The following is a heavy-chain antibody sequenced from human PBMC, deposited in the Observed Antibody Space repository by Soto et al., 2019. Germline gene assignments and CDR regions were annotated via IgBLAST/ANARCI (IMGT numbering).Heavy chain of an antibody. J-gene: IGHJ4*02. CDR1: GYSFTSYW. CDR3: ARLDRDHADIVVVVPFY. Sequence: PGESLKISCKGSGYSFTSYWIGWVRQMPGKGLEWMGIIYPGDSDTRYSPSFQGQVTISADKSISTAYLQWSSLKASDTAMYYCARLDRDHADIVVVVPFYWSQGTLVTVSS. V-gene: IGHV5-51*01. D-gene: IGHD2-15*01. CDR2: IYPGDSDT.